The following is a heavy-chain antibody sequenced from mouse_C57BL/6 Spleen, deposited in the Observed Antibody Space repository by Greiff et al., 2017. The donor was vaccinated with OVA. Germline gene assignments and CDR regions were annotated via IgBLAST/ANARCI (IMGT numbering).Heavy chain of an antibody. J-gene: IGHJ1*03. V-gene: IGHV1-64*01. Sequence: QVQLPQPGAELVKPGASVKLSCKASGYTFTSYWMHWVKQRPGQGLEWIGMIHPNSGSTNYNEKFKSKATLTVDKSSSTAYMQLSSLTSEDSAVYYCARGYYGSSYWYFDVWGTGTTVTVSS. CDR1: GYTFTSYW. D-gene: IGHD1-1*01. CDR2: IHPNSGST. CDR3: ARGYYGSSYWYFDV.